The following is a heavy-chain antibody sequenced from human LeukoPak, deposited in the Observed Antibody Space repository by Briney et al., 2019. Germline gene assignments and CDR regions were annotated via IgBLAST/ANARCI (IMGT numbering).Heavy chain of an antibody. J-gene: IGHJ2*01. D-gene: IGHD3-10*01. V-gene: IGHV3-53*01. Sequence: GESLTLSCEASGFTVSTNYMNWVRQAQGKGLEWVSILYSGGTTYYADSVKGRFTVSRDSSKNKFYLHINRLRAEDTAVYYCARVGDHYHWYFDLWGRGTPVTASS. CDR2: LYSGGTT. CDR1: GFTVSTNY. CDR3: ARVGDHYHWYFDL.